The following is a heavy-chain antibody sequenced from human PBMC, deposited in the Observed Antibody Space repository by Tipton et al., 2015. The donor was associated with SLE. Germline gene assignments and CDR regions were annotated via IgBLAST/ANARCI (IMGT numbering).Heavy chain of an antibody. Sequence: GLVKPSETLSLTCVVSGYSIRSDYYWGWIRQPPGKGLEWIGSIFHSGRTYYNPSLKSRVTISVDTSKNQFSLKLNSVTAADTAVYYCARGGGSYYDYWGQGTLVTVSS. CDR3: ARGGGSYYDY. CDR1: GYSIRSDYY. D-gene: IGHD1-26*01. CDR2: IFHSGRT. V-gene: IGHV4-38-2*01. J-gene: IGHJ4*02.